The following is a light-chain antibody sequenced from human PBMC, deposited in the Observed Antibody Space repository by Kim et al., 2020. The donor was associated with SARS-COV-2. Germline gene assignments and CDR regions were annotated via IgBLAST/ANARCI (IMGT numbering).Light chain of an antibody. J-gene: IGLJ1*01. CDR2: DVT. CDR3: SSYAGSSTYV. V-gene: IGLV2-8*01. Sequence: QSALTQPASASGSPGQSVTISCTGTSSDVGAYDYVSWYQQHPGKAPKLMIYDVTKRPLGVPDRFSGSKSGNTASLTVSGLQAEDEADYYCSSYAGSSTYVFGTGTKVTVL. CDR1: SSDVGAYDY.